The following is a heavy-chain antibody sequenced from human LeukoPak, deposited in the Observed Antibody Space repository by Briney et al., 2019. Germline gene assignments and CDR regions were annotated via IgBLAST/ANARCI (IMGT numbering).Heavy chain of an antibody. D-gene: IGHD3-16*01. J-gene: IGHJ4*02. V-gene: IGHV3-23*01. CDR3: ATGEYYFDF. Sequence: GGSLRLSCAASGFTFPNYDMSWVRQAPGKGLEWVSTISDSGHDTSYADSVKGRFTISRDNSKNTLYLQMSGLRAEDTALYYCATGEYYFDFWGQGTLVTVSS. CDR2: ISDSGHDT. CDR1: GFTFPNYD.